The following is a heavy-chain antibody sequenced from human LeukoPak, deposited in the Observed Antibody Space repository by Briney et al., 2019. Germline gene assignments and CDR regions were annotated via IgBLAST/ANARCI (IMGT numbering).Heavy chain of an antibody. CDR2: IYTSGST. CDR1: GGSISSGSYY. CDR3: ARIRGYDEGGGLAMSYFDY. V-gene: IGHV4-61*02. D-gene: IGHD5-12*01. J-gene: IGHJ4*02. Sequence: PSQTLSLTCTVSGGSISSGSYYWSWIPQPAGQGLEWIGRIYTSGSTNYNPSLKSRVTISVDTSKNQFSLKLSSVTAADTAVYYCARIRGYDEGGGLAMSYFDYWGQGTLVTVSS.